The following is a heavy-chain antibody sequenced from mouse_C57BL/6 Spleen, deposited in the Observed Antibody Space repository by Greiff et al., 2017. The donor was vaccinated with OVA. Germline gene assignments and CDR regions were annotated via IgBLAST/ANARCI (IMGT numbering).Heavy chain of an antibody. CDR1: GFTFSDYY. CDR2: ISNGGGST. CDR3: ARREYGSSYAMDY. Sequence: DVKLVESGGGLVQPGGSLKLSCAASGFTFSDYYMYWVRQTPEKRLEWVAYISNGGGSTYYPDTVKGRFTISRDNAKNTLYLQMSRLTSEDTAMYYCARREYGSSYAMDYWGQGTSVTVSS. D-gene: IGHD1-1*01. V-gene: IGHV5-12*01. J-gene: IGHJ4*01.